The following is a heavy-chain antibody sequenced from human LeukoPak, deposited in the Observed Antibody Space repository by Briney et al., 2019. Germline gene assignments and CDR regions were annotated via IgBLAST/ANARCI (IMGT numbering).Heavy chain of an antibody. CDR3: AKDPRYCSGGSCFPYNWFDP. CDR1: GFTFSSYA. Sequence: GRSLRLSCAASGFTFSSYAMHWVRQAPGKGLEWVAVIWYDGSNKYYADSVKGRFTISRDNSKNTLYLQMNSLRAEDTAVYYCAKDPRYCSGGSCFPYNWFDPWGQGTLVTVSS. CDR2: IWYDGSNK. J-gene: IGHJ5*02. V-gene: IGHV3-33*06. D-gene: IGHD2-15*01.